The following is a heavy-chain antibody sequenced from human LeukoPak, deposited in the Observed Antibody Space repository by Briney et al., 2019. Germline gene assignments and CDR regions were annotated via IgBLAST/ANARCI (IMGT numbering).Heavy chain of an antibody. Sequence: PGGSLRLSCAASGFTFSAHAIHWVRQAPGKGLEWVSTIRYDGSTEYYADSVRGRFTISRDNSGNTLFLQMNSLGAEDTAVYYCVRDTITYDIFTGSPDYWGQGTLVIVSS. D-gene: IGHD3-9*01. V-gene: IGHV3-30*04. CDR1: GFTFSAHA. CDR3: VRDTITYDIFTGSPDY. J-gene: IGHJ4*02. CDR2: IRYDGSTE.